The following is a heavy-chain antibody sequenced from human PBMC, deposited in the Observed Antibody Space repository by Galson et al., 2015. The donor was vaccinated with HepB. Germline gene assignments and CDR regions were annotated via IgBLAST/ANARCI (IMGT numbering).Heavy chain of an antibody. Sequence: SLRLSCAASGFTFSSYGMHWVRQAPGKGLEWVAVIWYDGSNKYYADSVKGRFTISRDNSKNTLYLQMNSLRAEDTAVYYCASINIAAAGTAAKTTDAFDIWGQGTMVTVSS. CDR3: ASINIAAAGTAAKTTDAFDI. V-gene: IGHV3-33*08. J-gene: IGHJ3*02. D-gene: IGHD6-13*01. CDR1: GFTFSSYG. CDR2: IWYDGSNK.